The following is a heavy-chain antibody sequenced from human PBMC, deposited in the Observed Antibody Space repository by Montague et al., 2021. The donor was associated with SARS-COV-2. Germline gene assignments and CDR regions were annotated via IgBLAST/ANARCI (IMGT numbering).Heavy chain of an antibody. CDR3: ASLTLGYCSSTSCYSDWFDP. CDR2: INHSGST. Sequence: SETLSLTCAVYGGSFSGYCWSWIRQPPGKGLEWIGEINHSGSTNYNPSLKSRVTISVDTSKNQLSLKLSSVTAADTAVYYCASLTLGYCSSTSCYSDWFDPWGQGTLVTVSS. J-gene: IGHJ5*02. D-gene: IGHD2-2*02. CDR1: GGSFSGYC. V-gene: IGHV4-34*01.